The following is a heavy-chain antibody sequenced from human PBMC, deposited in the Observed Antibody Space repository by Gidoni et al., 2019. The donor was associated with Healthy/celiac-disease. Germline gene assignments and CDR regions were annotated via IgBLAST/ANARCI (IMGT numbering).Heavy chain of an antibody. CDR2: IYYSGST. V-gene: IGHV4-59*08. CDR3: ARHMIVVGLDAFDI. J-gene: IGHJ3*02. CDR1: GGSISSYY. Sequence: QVQLPASGPGLVKPSETLSLTCTVSGGSISSYYWSWIRQPPGKGLEWIGYIYYSGSTNYNPSLKSRVTISVDTSKNQFSLKLSSVTAADTAVYYCARHMIVVGLDAFDIWGQGTMVTVSS. D-gene: IGHD3-22*01.